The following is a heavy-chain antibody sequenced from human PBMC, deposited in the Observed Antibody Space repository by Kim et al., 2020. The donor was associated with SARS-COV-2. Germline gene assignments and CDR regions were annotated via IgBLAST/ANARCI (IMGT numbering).Heavy chain of an antibody. V-gene: IGHV7-4-1*02. Sequence: ASVKVSCKASGYTFTSYAMNWVRQAPGQGLEWMGWINTNTGNPTYAQGFTGRFVFSLDTSVSTAYLQISSLKAEDTAVYYCARDGGPRWERVGYYYGMDVWGQGTTVTVSS. J-gene: IGHJ6*02. CDR1: GYTFTSYA. CDR3: ARDGGPRWERVGYYYGMDV. CDR2: INTNTGNP. D-gene: IGHD4-17*01.